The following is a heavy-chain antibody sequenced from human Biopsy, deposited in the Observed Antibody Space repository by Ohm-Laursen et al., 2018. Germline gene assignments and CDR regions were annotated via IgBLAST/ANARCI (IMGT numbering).Heavy chain of an antibody. CDR1: GYTFTAHY. Sequence: ASVKVSCKPSGYTFTAHYVHWVRQAPGQGLEGMGWINPNSGATSYAQNFQGRVTLTRDTSTSTAHMELSNLRSDDTAVYYCARGSPRRVSIFEASIYWFDTWGQGTLVTVSS. D-gene: IGHD6-6*01. V-gene: IGHV1-2*02. J-gene: IGHJ5*02. CDR3: ARGSPRRVSIFEASIYWFDT. CDR2: INPNSGAT.